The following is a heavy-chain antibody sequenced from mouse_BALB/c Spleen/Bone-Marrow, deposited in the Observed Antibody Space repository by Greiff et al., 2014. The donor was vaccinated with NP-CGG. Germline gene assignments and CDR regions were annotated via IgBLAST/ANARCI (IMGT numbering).Heavy chain of an antibody. D-gene: IGHD2-12*01. Sequence: VQRVESXAELVKPGAPVKLSCEASGYTFTTYWMNWVKQRPGRGLEWIGRIDPSDSETHYNQKFKDKATLTVDKSSSTAYIQLSSLTSEDSAVYYCARNYRYDGSFAYWGQGTLVTVSA. V-gene: IGHV1-69*02. J-gene: IGHJ3*01. CDR1: GYTFTTYW. CDR3: ARNYRYDGSFAY. CDR2: IDPSDSET.